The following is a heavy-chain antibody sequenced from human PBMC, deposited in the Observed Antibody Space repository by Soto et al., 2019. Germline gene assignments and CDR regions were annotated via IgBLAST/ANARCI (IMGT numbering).Heavy chain of an antibody. CDR2: VFYGGT. D-gene: IGHD3-16*01. Sequence: XATLSLTCSVSGRSMSSNYWSWIRQSPDKGLEWLGYVFYGGTDYNPSLGGRVSMSVETSKSQFSLKLTSVTVADTAVYYCASYRGALYFESWGPGILVTVSS. CDR3: ASYRGALYFES. CDR1: GRSMSSNY. J-gene: IGHJ4*02. V-gene: IGHV4-59*01.